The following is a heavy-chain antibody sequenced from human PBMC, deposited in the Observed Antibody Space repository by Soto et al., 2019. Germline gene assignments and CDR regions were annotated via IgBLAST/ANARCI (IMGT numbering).Heavy chain of an antibody. J-gene: IGHJ4*02. V-gene: IGHV6-1*01. D-gene: IGHD5-12*01. CDR2: TYYGSKWYN. CDR3: ERYHGIGYIFYFDY. Sequence: SQTLSLTCVISGDSVSTNNAAWNWLRQSPSRGLEWLGRTYYGSKWYNDYAESVKSRITISPDTSKNQITLQLDSVTPDDTAVNYCERYHGIGYIFYFDYGGQEPLVTVP. CDR1: GDSVSTNNAA.